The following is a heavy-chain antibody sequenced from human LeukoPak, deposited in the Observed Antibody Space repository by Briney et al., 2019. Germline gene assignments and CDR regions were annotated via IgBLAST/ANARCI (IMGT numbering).Heavy chain of an antibody. D-gene: IGHD3-10*01. CDR1: GFTFSSYA. CDR2: ISYDGSNK. CDR3: ARFIWVRGVIITQGFDY. V-gene: IGHV3-30*04. J-gene: IGHJ4*02. Sequence: GRSLRLSCAASGFTFSSYAMHWVRQAPGKGLEWVAVISYDGSNKYYADSVKGRFTISRDNSKNTLYLQMNSLRAEDTAVYYCARFIWVRGVIITQGFDYWGQGTLVTVSS.